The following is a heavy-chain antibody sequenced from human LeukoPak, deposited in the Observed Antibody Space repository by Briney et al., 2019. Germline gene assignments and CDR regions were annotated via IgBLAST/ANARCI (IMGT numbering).Heavy chain of an antibody. D-gene: IGHD2-2*01. CDR1: GYTFTSYG. J-gene: IGHJ6*03. V-gene: IGHV1-18*01. Sequence: ASVKVSCKASGYTFTSYGISWVRQAPGQGLEWMGWISAYNGNTNYAQKLQGRVTMTTDTSTSTAYMELRSLRSDDTAVYYCATATPIVVVPAAYYMDVWGKGTTVTVSS. CDR2: ISAYNGNT. CDR3: ATATPIVVVPAAYYMDV.